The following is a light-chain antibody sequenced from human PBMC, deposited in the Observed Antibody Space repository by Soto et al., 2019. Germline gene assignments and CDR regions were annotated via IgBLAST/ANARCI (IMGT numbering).Light chain of an antibody. J-gene: IGLJ2*01. CDR2: LNSDGSH. CDR1: SGHSSYA. CDR3: QTWGAGIQV. Sequence: QSVLTQSPSASASLGASVKLTCTLSSGHSSYAIAWHQQQPEKGPRYLMKLNSDGSHSKGDAIPDRFSGSSSGAERDLTISSLQSEDEADYYCQTWGAGIQVFGGGTKLTVL. V-gene: IGLV4-69*01.